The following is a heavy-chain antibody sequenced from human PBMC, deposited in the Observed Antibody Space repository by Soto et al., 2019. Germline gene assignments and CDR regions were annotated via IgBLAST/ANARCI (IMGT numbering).Heavy chain of an antibody. V-gene: IGHV4-34*01. CDR1: GQSFSGHS. J-gene: IGHJ4*02. Sequence: QVQLQQWGAGLVKPSETLSLSCAVYGQSFSGHSWAWIRQPPGKGLEWIGEINESGSTYYKPSLKGRVTISTDTSKNQFSLKLSAVSAADTAAYFCARGSGIVALPGELEDVKYDYWGQGTLVNVSS. CDR3: ARGSGIVALPGELEDVKYDY. D-gene: IGHD1-1*01. CDR2: INESGST.